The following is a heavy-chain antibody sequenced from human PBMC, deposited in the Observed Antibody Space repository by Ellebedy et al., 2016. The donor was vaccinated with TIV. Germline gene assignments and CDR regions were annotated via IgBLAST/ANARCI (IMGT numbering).Heavy chain of an antibody. CDR3: ARRLPQQWLGPQFDY. CDR2: IKPSGATT. J-gene: IGHJ4*02. D-gene: IGHD6-19*01. Sequence: AASVKVSCKASGYTFTSYYMHWVRQAPGQGLEWMGVIKPSGATTTYTQKFQGRVTMTRDTSTSTVYMDLSSLRSDDTAVYYCARRLPQQWLGPQFDYWGQGTLVTVSS. CDR1: GYTFTSYY. V-gene: IGHV1-46*01.